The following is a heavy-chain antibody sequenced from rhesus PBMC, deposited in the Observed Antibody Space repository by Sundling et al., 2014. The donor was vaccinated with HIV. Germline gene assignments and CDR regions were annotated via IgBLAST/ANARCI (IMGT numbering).Heavy chain of an antibody. J-gene: IGHJ6*01. V-gene: IGHV1-198*02. CDR3: ARGSRLVLDDDGLDS. D-gene: IGHD6-31*01. CDR1: GFTFGSNA. CDR2: IVPLVGVT. Sequence: VQLVQSGAEVKKPGASVKVSCKASGFTFGSNAISWVRQAPGQGLEWMGGIVPLVGVTNYAQKFQGRVTITADTSTRTAYMELSSLRSEDTAVYYCARGSRLVLDDDGLDSWGQGVVVTVSS.